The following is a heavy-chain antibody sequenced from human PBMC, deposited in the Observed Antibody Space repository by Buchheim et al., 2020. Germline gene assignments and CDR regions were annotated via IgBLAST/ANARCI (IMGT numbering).Heavy chain of an antibody. J-gene: IGHJ4*02. Sequence: QVQLVESGGGVVQPGRSLRLSCVASGFSFSYYAMQWVRQAPGRGPQWVAVISNDGINKHYADSVKGRFSISRDTSKNTMYLQMNSRRTEDTAVYYCARSTGDCSGGVCYSDFDYWGQGTL. CDR3: ARSTGDCSGGVCYSDFDY. CDR2: ISNDGINK. CDR1: GFSFSYYA. V-gene: IGHV3-30-3*01. D-gene: IGHD2-15*01.